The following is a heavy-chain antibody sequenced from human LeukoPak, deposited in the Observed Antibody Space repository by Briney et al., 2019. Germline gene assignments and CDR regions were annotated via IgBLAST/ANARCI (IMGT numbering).Heavy chain of an antibody. CDR3: AREEGSSWYWFDP. J-gene: IGHJ5*02. Sequence: ASVKVSCKASGYTFTSYGISWVRQTPGQGPEWMGWISTYYDKTRYAQKFQGRVTMTTDTSTSTAYMEVRSLRSDDTAVYYCAREEGSSWYWFDPWGQGTLVTVSS. CDR1: GYTFTSYG. D-gene: IGHD6-13*01. CDR2: ISTYYDKT. V-gene: IGHV1-18*01.